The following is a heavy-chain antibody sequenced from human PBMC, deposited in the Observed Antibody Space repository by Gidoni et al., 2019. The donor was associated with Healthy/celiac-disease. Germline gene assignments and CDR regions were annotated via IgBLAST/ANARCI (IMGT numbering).Heavy chain of an antibody. V-gene: IGHV3-33*01. CDR1: GFTFSIYG. Sequence: QVQLVESGGCVVQPGRSLILSCATSGFTFSIYGMHWVSQAPGKGLEWVAVIWYDGSNKYYADSVKGRFTISRDNSKNKIYLQMTSLRAEDTAVYYCARDQLVVTSYYYYGMDVWGQGTTVTVSS. D-gene: IGHD3-22*01. CDR2: IWYDGSNK. J-gene: IGHJ6*02. CDR3: ARDQLVVTSYYYYGMDV.